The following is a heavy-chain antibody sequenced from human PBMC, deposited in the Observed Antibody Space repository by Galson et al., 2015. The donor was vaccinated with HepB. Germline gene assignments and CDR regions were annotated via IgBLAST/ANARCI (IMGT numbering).Heavy chain of an antibody. CDR3: ARDLGASGGPTVDAFDI. CDR2: INPSGGST. Sequence: SVKVSCKASGYTFSSYYMHWVRQAPGQGLEWMGIINPSGGSTSYAQKFQGRVTMTRDTSTSTVYMELSSLRSEDTAVYYCARDLGASGGPTVDAFDIWGQGTMVTVSS. J-gene: IGHJ3*02. CDR1: GYTFSSYY. V-gene: IGHV1-46*03. D-gene: IGHD5-12*01.